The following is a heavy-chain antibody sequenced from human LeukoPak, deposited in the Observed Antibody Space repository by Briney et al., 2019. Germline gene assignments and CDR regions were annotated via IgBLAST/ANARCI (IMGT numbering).Heavy chain of an antibody. CDR3: ARAESDYESRGNFDI. Sequence: PSETLSLTCAVYGGSFSGYYWSWIRQRPGEGLEWIGYIHYSGTPYYSPSLMRRLSISIDTAKNQFSLEVSSVTAADTALYFCARAESDYESRGNFDIWGQGTMVTVSS. CDR1: GGSFSGYY. V-gene: IGHV4-34*01. CDR2: IHYSGTP. D-gene: IGHD5-12*01. J-gene: IGHJ3*02.